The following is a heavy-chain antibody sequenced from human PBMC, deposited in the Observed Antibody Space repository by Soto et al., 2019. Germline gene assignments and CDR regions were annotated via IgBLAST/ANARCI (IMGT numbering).Heavy chain of an antibody. J-gene: IGHJ5*02. Sequence: ASVKVSCKASGYTFTSYGISWVRQAPGQGLEWMGWISAYNGNTNYAQKLQGRVTMTTDTSTSTAYMELRSLRSDDTAVYYCARDWGDIVVVPAASGWFDPWGQGTLVTVSS. D-gene: IGHD2-2*01. V-gene: IGHV1-18*01. CDR3: ARDWGDIVVVPAASGWFDP. CDR1: GYTFTSYG. CDR2: ISAYNGNT.